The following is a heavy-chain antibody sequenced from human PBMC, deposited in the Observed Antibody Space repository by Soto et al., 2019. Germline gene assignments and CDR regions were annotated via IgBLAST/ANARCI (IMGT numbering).Heavy chain of an antibody. CDR3: ARHNGSSYYYYYYGMDV. CDR1: GGSISSSSYY. V-gene: IGHV4-39*01. Sequence: PSETLSLTCTVSGGSISSSSYYWGWIRHPPGKGLEWIGSIYYSGSTYYNPSLKSRVTISVDTSKNQFSLKLSSVTAADTAVYYCARHNGSSYYYYYYGMDVWGQGTTVT. CDR2: IYYSGST. J-gene: IGHJ6*02.